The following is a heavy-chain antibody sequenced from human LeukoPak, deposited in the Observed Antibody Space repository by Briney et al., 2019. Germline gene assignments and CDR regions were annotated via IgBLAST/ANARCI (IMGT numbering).Heavy chain of an antibody. Sequence: SETLSLTCAVSGGSVNSNNWWSWVRQSPEKGLEWIGEIYHSGSTNYNPSLKSRITIPLDKSKNQFSLNLYSVTAGDTAVYYCATYLPESSGYRFEYWGQGTLVTVSP. J-gene: IGHJ4*02. D-gene: IGHD3-22*01. CDR1: GGSVNSNNW. CDR3: ATYLPESSGYRFEY. CDR2: IYHSGST. V-gene: IGHV4-4*02.